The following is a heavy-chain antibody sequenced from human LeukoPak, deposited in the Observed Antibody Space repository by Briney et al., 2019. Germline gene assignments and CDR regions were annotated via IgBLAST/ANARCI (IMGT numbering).Heavy chain of an antibody. CDR3: ARLSPAAGPWYFDY. Sequence: SETLSLTCAVSGGSISSRNWWSWVRQPPGKGLECIGNIHYTGTTYYNPSLKSRVTISVDTSKNQFSLKVNSVTAADTAVYHCARLSPAAGPWYFDYWGQGTLVTVSS. V-gene: IGHV4-4*02. D-gene: IGHD6-13*01. J-gene: IGHJ4*02. CDR2: IHYTGTT. CDR1: GGSISSRNW.